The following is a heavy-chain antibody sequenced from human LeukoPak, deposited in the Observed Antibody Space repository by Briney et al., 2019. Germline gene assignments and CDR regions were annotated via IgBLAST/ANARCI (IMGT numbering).Heavy chain of an antibody. Sequence: GGSLRLSCAVSGFTLGSYGMHWVRQAPGKGLEWVAFMRFEGSLKQYADSGKGRFTISRDNSKNTLYLQLNSLRAEDTAVSYCATIRSYDSTSSDFWGQGTLVTVSS. CDR2: MRFEGSLK. V-gene: IGHV3-30*02. CDR1: GFTLGSYG. J-gene: IGHJ4*02. D-gene: IGHD3-22*01. CDR3: ATIRSYDSTSSDF.